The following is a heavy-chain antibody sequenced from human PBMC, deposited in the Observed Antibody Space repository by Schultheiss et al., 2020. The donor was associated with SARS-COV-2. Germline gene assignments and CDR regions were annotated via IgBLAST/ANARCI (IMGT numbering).Heavy chain of an antibody. V-gene: IGHV3-7*01. CDR2: IKQDGSEK. Sequence: GGSLRLSCAASGFTFSSYWMSWVRQAPGKGLEWVANIKQDGSEKYYVDSVKGRFTISRDNAKNSLYLQMNSLRAEDTAVYYCARDGRTTGSYYMDVWGKGTTVTVSS. J-gene: IGHJ6*03. CDR1: GFTFSSYW. D-gene: IGHD4-11*01. CDR3: ARDGRTTGSYYMDV.